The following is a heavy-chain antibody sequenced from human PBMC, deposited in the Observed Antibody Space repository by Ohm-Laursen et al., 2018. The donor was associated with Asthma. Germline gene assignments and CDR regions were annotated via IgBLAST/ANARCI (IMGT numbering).Heavy chain of an antibody. Sequence: GTLSLTCTVSGGSISSGSYYWSWIRQPPGEGLEWIGYIYYSGSTNYNPSLKSRVTISVDTSKNQFSLKLSSVTAADTAVYYCAKDVVVITPVPISTFDYWGQGTLVTVSS. CDR1: GGSISSGSYY. J-gene: IGHJ4*02. CDR3: AKDVVVITPVPISTFDY. D-gene: IGHD3-22*01. CDR2: IYYSGST. V-gene: IGHV4-61*01.